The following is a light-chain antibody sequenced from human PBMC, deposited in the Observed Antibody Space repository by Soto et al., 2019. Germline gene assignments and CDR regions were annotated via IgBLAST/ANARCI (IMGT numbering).Light chain of an antibody. J-gene: IGKJ5*01. CDR1: QSVNSNY. CDR2: GAS. Sequence: EIVLTQSPGTLSLSPGERATLSCRASQSVNSNYLAWYEQKPGQAPRLLIYGASSRATGIPDRFSGSGSGTDFTLSISRLEPEDYAVYYCQQYGSSPLTFGQGTRLEIK. V-gene: IGKV3-20*01. CDR3: QQYGSSPLT.